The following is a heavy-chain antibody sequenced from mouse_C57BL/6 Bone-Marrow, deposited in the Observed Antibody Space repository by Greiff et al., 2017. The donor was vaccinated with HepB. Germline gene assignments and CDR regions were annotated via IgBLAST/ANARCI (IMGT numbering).Heavy chain of an antibody. CDR3: ARSPFITTVVAHFDY. Sequence: VQLQQPGAELVKPGASVKLSCKASGYTFTSYWMHWVKQRPGHGLEWIGMIHPNSGSTNYNEKFKSKATLTVDKSSSTAYMQLSSLTSEDSAVYYCARSPFITTVVAHFDYWGQGTTLTVSS. J-gene: IGHJ2*01. CDR2: IHPNSGST. V-gene: IGHV1-64*01. D-gene: IGHD1-1*01. CDR1: GYTFTSYW.